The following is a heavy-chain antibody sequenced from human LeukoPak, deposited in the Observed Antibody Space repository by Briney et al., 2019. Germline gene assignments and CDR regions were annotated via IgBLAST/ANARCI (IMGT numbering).Heavy chain of an antibody. V-gene: IGHV1-46*01. J-gene: IGHJ4*02. CDR1: GYAFTSYY. Sequence: GASVTVSCKASGYAFTSYYMHWVRQAPGQGLEWMGIISPSGGSTSYAQKFQGRVTMTRDTSTSTVYMELSSLRSEDTAVYYCARGYNWNEQVWGQGTLVTVSS. CDR3: ARGYNWNEQV. D-gene: IGHD1-1*01. CDR2: ISPSGGST.